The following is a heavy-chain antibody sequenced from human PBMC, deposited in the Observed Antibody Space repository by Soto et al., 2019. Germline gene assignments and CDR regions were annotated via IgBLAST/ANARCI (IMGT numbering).Heavy chain of an antibody. V-gene: IGHV5-51*01. CDR2: IYPGDSDT. J-gene: IGHJ4*02. CDR3: ARTRTKKYCSSTSCYADFDY. Sequence: PGESLKISCKGSGYSFTSYWIGWVRQMPGKGLEWMGIIYPGDSDTRYSPSFQGQVTISADKSISTAYLQWSSLKASDTAMYYCARTRTKKYCSSTSCYADFDYWGQGTLVTVSS. CDR1: GYSFTSYW. D-gene: IGHD2-2*01.